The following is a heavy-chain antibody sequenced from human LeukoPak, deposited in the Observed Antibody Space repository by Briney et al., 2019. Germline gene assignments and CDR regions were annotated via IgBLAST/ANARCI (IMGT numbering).Heavy chain of an antibody. V-gene: IGHV3-21*01. CDR1: GFTVSSNY. D-gene: IGHD4-23*01. Sequence: PGGSLRLSCAASGFTVSSNYMSWVRQAPGKGLEWVSCISSSSKYIYYIDSVKGRFTISRDNAKNSLYLQMNSLRAEDTAVYYCARDDYGGIDYWGQGTLVTVSS. J-gene: IGHJ4*02. CDR3: ARDDYGGIDY. CDR2: ISSSSKYI.